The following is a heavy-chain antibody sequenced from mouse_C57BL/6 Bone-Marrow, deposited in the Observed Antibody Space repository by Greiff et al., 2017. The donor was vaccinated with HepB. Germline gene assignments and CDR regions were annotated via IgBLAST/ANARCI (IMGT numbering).Heavy chain of an antibody. CDR1: GYTFTDYY. CDR2: INPNNGGT. Sequence: EVQLQQSGPELVKPGASVKISCKASGYTFTDYYMNWVKQSHGKSLEWIGDINPNNGGTSYNQKFKGKATLTVDKSSSTAYMELRSLTSEDSAVYYWARTTVVATDFDYWGQGTTLTVSS. J-gene: IGHJ2*01. V-gene: IGHV1-26*01. D-gene: IGHD1-1*01. CDR3: ARTTVVATDFDY.